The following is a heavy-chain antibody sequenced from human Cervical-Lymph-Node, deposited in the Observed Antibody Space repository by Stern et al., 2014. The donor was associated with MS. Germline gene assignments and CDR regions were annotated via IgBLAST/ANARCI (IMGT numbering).Heavy chain of an antibody. J-gene: IGHJ6*02. D-gene: IGHD6-13*01. CDR1: GYSFPDFN. V-gene: IGHV1-2*02. CDR2: MHPHTGGA. Sequence: QVQLVESGAEVKKPGASVKVSCKASGYSFPDFNTHWVRQAPGQGLEWMGRMHPHTGGARYGEQFQGRGPMTTDKTVTNAYIERDRLTSDDTSVYYCATHGGSSFQMDVWGQGTPVTVSS. CDR3: ATHGGSSFQMDV.